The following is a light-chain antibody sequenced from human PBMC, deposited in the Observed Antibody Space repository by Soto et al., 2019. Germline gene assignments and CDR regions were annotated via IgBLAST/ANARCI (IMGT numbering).Light chain of an antibody. J-gene: IGKJ3*01. Sequence: DIQLTQSPSFLSASVGDRVTITCRASQGISSYLAWYQQKPGKAPKLLIYAASTLQSGVPSRFSGSGSGTEFTLTISSLQPEDFATYYCQQLNSYPGVLVTFGPGTKVDIK. CDR1: QGISSY. CDR3: QQLNSYPGVLVT. CDR2: AAS. V-gene: IGKV1-9*01.